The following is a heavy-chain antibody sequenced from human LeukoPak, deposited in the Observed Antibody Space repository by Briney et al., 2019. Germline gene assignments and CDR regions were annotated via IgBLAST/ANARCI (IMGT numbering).Heavy chain of an antibody. V-gene: IGHV4-61*02. CDR1: GGSISSGSYY. J-gene: IGHJ4*02. CDR2: IYTSGST. D-gene: IGHD2-2*01. CDR3: ATSREYQLLHFDY. Sequence: SQTLSLTCTVSGGSISSGSYYWSWIRQPAGKGLEWIGRIYTSGSTNYNPSLKSRVTISVDTSKNQFSLKLSSVTAADTAVYYCATSREYQLLHFDYWGQGTLVTVSS.